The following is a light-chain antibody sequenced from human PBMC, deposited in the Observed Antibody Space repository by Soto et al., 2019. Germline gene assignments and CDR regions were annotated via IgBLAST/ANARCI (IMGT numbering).Light chain of an antibody. CDR3: SSFAGPVWV. V-gene: IGLV2-14*01. CDR1: SSDIGLYNY. Sequence: QSALTQPASVSGSPGQSITISCTGTSSDIGLYNYVSWYQQHPGKAPKLIIFEVSNRPSGVSNRFSGSKSGNTASLTISGLQAEDEADYYCSSFAGPVWVFGGGTKVTVL. CDR2: EVS. J-gene: IGLJ3*02.